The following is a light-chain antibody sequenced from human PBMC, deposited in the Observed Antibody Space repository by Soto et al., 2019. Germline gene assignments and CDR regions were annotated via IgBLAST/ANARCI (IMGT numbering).Light chain of an antibody. CDR3: QKYKSAPLT. V-gene: IGKV1-27*01. Sequence: DIQMTQSPSSLSASVGDRVTITCRASQVIRNYLAWYQQKPGKVPKLLIYAASTLQSGVPSRFSGSGSGTDFTLTISSLQPEDVATYYCQKYKSAPLTFGGGTKVEI. CDR2: AAS. CDR1: QVIRNY. J-gene: IGKJ4*01.